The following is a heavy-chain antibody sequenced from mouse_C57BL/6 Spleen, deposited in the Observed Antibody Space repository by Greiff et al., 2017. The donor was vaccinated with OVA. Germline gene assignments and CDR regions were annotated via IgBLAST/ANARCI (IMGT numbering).Heavy chain of an antibody. CDR3: ARWGGYGSSYWYFDV. D-gene: IGHD1-1*01. CDR2: INPSNGGT. Sequence: QVQLQQSGTELVKPGASVKLSCKASGYTFTSYWMHWVKQRPGQGLEWIGNINPSNGGTNYNEKFKSKATLTVDKSSSTAYMQLSSLTSEDSAVYYCARWGGYGSSYWYFDVWGTGTTVTVSS. CDR1: GYTFTSYW. V-gene: IGHV1-53*01. J-gene: IGHJ1*03.